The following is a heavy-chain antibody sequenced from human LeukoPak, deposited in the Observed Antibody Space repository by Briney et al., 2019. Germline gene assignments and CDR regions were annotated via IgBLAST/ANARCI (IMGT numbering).Heavy chain of an antibody. CDR1: GFNFSDYY. Sequence: PGGSLRLSCAASGFNFSDYYMSWVRQAPGRGLEWISFFSSGDTNIKYADSVKGRFTISRGDAKHSLYLQMNSLRAEDTAVYYCARDWAGIAVAGSYDYWGQGTLVTVSS. V-gene: IGHV3-11*04. J-gene: IGHJ4*02. CDR2: FSSGDTNI. D-gene: IGHD6-19*01. CDR3: ARDWAGIAVAGSYDY.